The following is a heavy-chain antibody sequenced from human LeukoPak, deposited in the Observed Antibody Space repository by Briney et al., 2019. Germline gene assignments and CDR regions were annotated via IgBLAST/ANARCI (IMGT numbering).Heavy chain of an antibody. CDR2: ISGSGSST. CDR1: GFTFSTYV. CDR3: AKPHYGSGYNS. Sequence: GGSLRLSCAASGFTFSTYVMSWVRQAPGKGLEWVSAISGSGSSTYYADSVKGRFIISRDNSRNTLYLQMNSLRAEDTAVYHCAKPHYGSGYNSWGQGTLVTVSS. V-gene: IGHV3-23*01. J-gene: IGHJ4*02. D-gene: IGHD3-3*02.